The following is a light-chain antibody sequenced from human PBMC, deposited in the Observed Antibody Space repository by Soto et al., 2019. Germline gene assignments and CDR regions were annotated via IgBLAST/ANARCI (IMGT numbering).Light chain of an antibody. Sequence: QSVVTQEPSLTVSPGGTVTLTCGSITGTVTTGHAPYWFQQKPGQAPRTLIYETTNRHSWTPARFSGSLLGGKAALTLSGAQPEDEAEYYCLLSYSGARVFGGGTKVTVL. CDR2: ETT. J-gene: IGLJ2*01. CDR1: TGTVTTGHA. V-gene: IGLV7-46*01. CDR3: LLSYSGARV.